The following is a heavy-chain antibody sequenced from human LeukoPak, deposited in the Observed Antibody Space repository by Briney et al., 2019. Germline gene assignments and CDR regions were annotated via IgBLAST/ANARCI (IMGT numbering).Heavy chain of an antibody. CDR3: ARTPYYYDSSGYFRTGTFYYFDY. D-gene: IGHD3-22*01. J-gene: IGHJ4*02. V-gene: IGHV4-59*08. CDR2: IYYSGST. Sequence: SETLSLTCTVSGGSISSYYWSWIRQPPGKGLEWIGYIYYSGSTNYNPSLKSRVTISVDTSKNQFSLKLSSVTAADTAVYYCARTPYYYDSSGYFRTGTFYYFDYWGQGTLVTVSS. CDR1: GGSISSYY.